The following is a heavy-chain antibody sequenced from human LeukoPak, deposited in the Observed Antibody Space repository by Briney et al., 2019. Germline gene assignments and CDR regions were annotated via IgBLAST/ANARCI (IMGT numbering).Heavy chain of an antibody. Sequence: KPGGSLRLSCVASGFTFSDHYMDWFRQAPGKGLEWVGFIRSKAYGGTTEYAASVKGRFTISRDDSKSIAYLQMNSLKTEDTAVYYCTREGMTDCSGGSCSKGDYYYYMDVWGKGTTVTVSS. CDR2: IRSKAYGGTT. V-gene: IGHV3-49*05. CDR3: TREGMTDCSGGSCSKGDYYYYMDV. J-gene: IGHJ6*03. CDR1: GFTFSDHY. D-gene: IGHD2-15*01.